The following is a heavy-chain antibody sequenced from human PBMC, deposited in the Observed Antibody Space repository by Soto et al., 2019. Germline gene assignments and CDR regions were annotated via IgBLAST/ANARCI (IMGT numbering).Heavy chain of an antibody. CDR1: GFMFSSAW. Sequence: EVQVVESGGDLVEPGGSLRLSCVTSGFMFSSAWMSWVRQGPGKGLEWVARIKSKNDGGAADYAAPVNGRFSISRDDSKSTVYLQMSSLGAEDTALYYCVEGWNDFWGQGTLVTVSS. J-gene: IGHJ4*02. V-gene: IGHV3-15*01. CDR3: VEGWNDF. D-gene: IGHD1-1*01. CDR2: IKSKNDGGAA.